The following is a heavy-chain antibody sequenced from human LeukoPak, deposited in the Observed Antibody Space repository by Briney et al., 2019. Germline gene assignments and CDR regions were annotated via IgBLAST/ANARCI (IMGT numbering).Heavy chain of an antibody. CDR1: GGSISSSSYY. D-gene: IGHD5-18*01. Sequence: PSETLSLTCTVSGGSISSSSYYWGWIRQPPGKGLEWIGSIYYSGSTYYNPSLKSRVTISVDTSKNQFSLKLSSVTAADTAVYYCARDPSGYGYGEDYMDVWGKGTTVTVSS. J-gene: IGHJ6*03. CDR2: IYYSGST. V-gene: IGHV4-39*07. CDR3: ARDPSGYGYGEDYMDV.